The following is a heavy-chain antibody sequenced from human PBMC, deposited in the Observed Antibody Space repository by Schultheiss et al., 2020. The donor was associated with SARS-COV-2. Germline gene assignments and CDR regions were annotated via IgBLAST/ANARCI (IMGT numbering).Heavy chain of an antibody. CDR3: AREGFWSGYADY. J-gene: IGHJ4*02. V-gene: IGHV1-69*05. D-gene: IGHD3-3*01. Sequence: SVKVSCKASGYTFTSYDINWVRQAPGQGLEWMGGIIPIFGTANYAQEFQGRVTMTTDTSTSTAYMELRSLRSDDTAVYYCAREGFWSGYADYWGQGTLVTGSS. CDR1: GYTFTSYD. CDR2: IIPIFGTA.